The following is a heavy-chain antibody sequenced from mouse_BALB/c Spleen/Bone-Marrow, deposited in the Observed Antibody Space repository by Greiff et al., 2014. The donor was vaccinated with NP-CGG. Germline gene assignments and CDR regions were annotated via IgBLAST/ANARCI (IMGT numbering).Heavy chain of an antibody. CDR3: ARQITTVDYAMDY. J-gene: IGHJ4*01. V-gene: IGHV1-7*01. D-gene: IGHD1-1*01. CDR1: GYTFTSYW. Sequence: QVQLQQSGAELAKPGASVKMSCKASGYTFTSYWMHWVKQRPGQGLEWIGYINPSTGYTECNQKFKDKATLTAGKSSSTAYTQLSSLTSEDSAVYYCARQITTVDYAMDYWGQGTSVTVSS. CDR2: INPSTGYT.